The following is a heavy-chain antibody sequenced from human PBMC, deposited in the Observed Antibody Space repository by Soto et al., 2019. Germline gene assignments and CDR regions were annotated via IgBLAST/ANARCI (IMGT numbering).Heavy chain of an antibody. CDR3: ARLRGVQVHSSSPGGYYYYYYYMDV. D-gene: IGHD6-6*01. CDR2: ISSSSSYI. J-gene: IGHJ6*03. CDR1: GFTFSSYS. V-gene: IGHV3-21*01. Sequence: EVQLVESGGGLVKPGGSLRLSCAASGFTFSSYSMNWVRQAPGKGLEWVSSISSSSSYIYYADSVKGRFTISRDNAKNSLYLQMNSLRAEDTAVYYCARLRGVQVHSSSPGGYYYYYYYMDVWGKGTTVTVSS.